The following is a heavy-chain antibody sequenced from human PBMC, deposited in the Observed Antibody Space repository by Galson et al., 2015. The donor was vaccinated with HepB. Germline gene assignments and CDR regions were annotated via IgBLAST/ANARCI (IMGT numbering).Heavy chain of an antibody. CDR1: GYTFTSYG. Sequence: SVKVSCKASGYTFTSYGISWVRQAPGQGLEWMGWISAYNGNTNYAQKLQGRVTMTTDTSTSTAYMELRSLRSDDTAVYYCARDRRSSSWYPIGWFDPWGQGTLVTVSS. V-gene: IGHV1-18*04. J-gene: IGHJ5*02. D-gene: IGHD6-13*01. CDR2: ISAYNGNT. CDR3: ARDRRSSSWYPIGWFDP.